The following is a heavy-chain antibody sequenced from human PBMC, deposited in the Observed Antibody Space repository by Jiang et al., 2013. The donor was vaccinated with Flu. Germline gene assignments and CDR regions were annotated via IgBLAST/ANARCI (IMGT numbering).Heavy chain of an antibody. V-gene: IGHV4-38-2*01. J-gene: IGHJ3*02. CDR1: DYSITSGYF. CDR3: ARGPAFEAFDI. CDR2: LYYTGSS. Sequence: GSGLVKPSETLSLTCVVSDYSITSGYFWVWIRQPPGKGLDWIGTLYYTGSSYFNPSLKSRVTISGDTSKNQISLKLTSVTAADTAVYYCARGPAFEAFDIWGQGTMVTVAS.